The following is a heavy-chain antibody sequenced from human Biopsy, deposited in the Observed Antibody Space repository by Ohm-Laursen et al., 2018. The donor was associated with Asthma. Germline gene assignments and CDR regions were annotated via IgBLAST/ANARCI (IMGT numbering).Heavy chain of an antibody. Sequence: GSSVKVSCKAPGGTFSNFAISWVRQAPGQGLEWLGGIMTVFGTTNYAQKFQGRVTITADESTSTAYMEVTSLRSEDTATYYCARCQVLYSSGWSLLLKKIYYSGMDVWGQGTAVTVSS. V-gene: IGHV1-69*01. D-gene: IGHD6-19*01. J-gene: IGHJ6*02. CDR2: IMTVFGTT. CDR3: ARCQVLYSSGWSLLLKKIYYSGMDV. CDR1: GGTFSNFA.